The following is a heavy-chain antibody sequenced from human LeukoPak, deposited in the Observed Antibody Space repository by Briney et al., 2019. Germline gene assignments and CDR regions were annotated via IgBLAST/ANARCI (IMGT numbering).Heavy chain of an antibody. Sequence: GESLKISCKGSGYSFASYWIGWVRQMPGKGLEWMGIIYPGDSDTRYSPSFQGQVTISADKSISTAYLQWSSLKASDTAMYYCARHGSSSSSVNWFDPWGQGTLVTVSS. D-gene: IGHD6-6*01. CDR2: IYPGDSDT. V-gene: IGHV5-51*01. CDR1: GYSFASYW. CDR3: ARHGSSSSSVNWFDP. J-gene: IGHJ5*02.